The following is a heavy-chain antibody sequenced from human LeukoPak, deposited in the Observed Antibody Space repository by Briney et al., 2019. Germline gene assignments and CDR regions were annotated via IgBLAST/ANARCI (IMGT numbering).Heavy chain of an antibody. CDR2: IYHSGRT. Sequence: SETLSLTCAVSGGSTSSSNWWSWVRQPPGKGLEWIGEIYHSGRTNYNPSLKSRVTISVDKSKNQFSLKVSSVTAADTAVYFCATANYFSIDSWGQGTLVTVSS. CDR1: GGSTSSSNW. J-gene: IGHJ5*01. D-gene: IGHD1-1*01. CDR3: ATANYFSIDS. V-gene: IGHV4-4*02.